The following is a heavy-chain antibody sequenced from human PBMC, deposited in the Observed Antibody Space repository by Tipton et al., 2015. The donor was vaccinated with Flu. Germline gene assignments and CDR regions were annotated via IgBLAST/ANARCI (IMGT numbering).Heavy chain of an antibody. CDR2: ISRSGSI. Sequence: TLSLTCVVSGDSISSDYQWGWIRQPPGKGLEWIATISRSGSIDNNPSLKSRVTLSIDPSKNQFSLKMRPVSAADMAVYYCARRDYSNYVSDPKNWFDHWGQGILVTVP. CDR3: ARRDYSNYVSDPKNWFDH. D-gene: IGHD4-11*01. V-gene: IGHV4-38-2*01. J-gene: IGHJ5*02. CDR1: GDSISSDYQ.